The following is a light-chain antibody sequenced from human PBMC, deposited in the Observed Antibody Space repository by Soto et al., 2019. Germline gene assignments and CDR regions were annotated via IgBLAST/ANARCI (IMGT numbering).Light chain of an antibody. CDR2: DAS. Sequence: DIQITQSPSTLSASVGDRVTITCRASQSISTWLAWYQQKPGKAPKLLISDASHLESGVPSRFTGSGSGTEFTLTISSLQPDDSATFYCQQYNDYSKFGQGTKLEI. CDR1: QSISTW. J-gene: IGKJ2*01. CDR3: QQYNDYSK. V-gene: IGKV1-5*01.